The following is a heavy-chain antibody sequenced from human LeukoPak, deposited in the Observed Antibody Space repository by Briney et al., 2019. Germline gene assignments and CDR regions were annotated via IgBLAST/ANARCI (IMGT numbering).Heavy chain of an antibody. Sequence: GGSLRLSRAASGFTFSSYGMHWVRQAPGKGLEGVAFIRYDGSNKYYADSVKGRFTISRDSSKNTLYLQMNSLRAEDTAVYYCVCAFSVFDYWGQGTLVTVSS. J-gene: IGHJ4*02. CDR1: GFTFSSYG. D-gene: IGHD5/OR15-5a*01. CDR3: VCAFSVFDY. CDR2: IRYDGSNK. V-gene: IGHV3-30*02.